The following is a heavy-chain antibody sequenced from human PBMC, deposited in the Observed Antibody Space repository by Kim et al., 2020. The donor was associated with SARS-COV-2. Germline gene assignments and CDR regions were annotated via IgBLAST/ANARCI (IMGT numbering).Heavy chain of an antibody. J-gene: IGHJ4*02. Sequence: DSVKGRFTISRDKSKNTLYLQKNSLSAEDTAVYYCAKDARPTVSDYAFDCRGQGTLVTVSS. CDR3: AKDARPTVSDYAFDC. D-gene: IGHD4-17*01. V-gene: IGHV3-30*02.